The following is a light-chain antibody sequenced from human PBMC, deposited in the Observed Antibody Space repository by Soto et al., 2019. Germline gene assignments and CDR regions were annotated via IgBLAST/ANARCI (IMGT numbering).Light chain of an antibody. V-gene: IGKV1-5*03. Sequence: DIQMTQSPSTLSASVGDRVTITCRASQSISSWLAWYQQKPGKAPKLLIYKASSLKSGVPSRFSGSGSGTEFTLTISSLQPDDLATYYCQQYNSFPTFGQGTKVEIK. CDR1: QSISSW. CDR2: KAS. J-gene: IGKJ1*01. CDR3: QQYNSFPT.